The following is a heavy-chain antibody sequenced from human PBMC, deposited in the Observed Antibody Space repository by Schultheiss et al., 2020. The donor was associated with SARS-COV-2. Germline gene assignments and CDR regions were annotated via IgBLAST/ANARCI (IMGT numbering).Heavy chain of an antibody. CDR1: GGSFTNYF. J-gene: IGHJ5*02. CDR3: ARGRSCINGVCYEAHNYFGP. D-gene: IGHD2-8*01. Sequence: SETLSLTCTVSGGSFTNYFWSWIRQPAGKGLEWIGYIRYSGSTNYNPSLKSRVTMSVDTSKNQFSLTLTSVTAADTAFYYCARGRSCINGVCYEAHNYFGPWAQGTLVTVSS. CDR2: IRYSGST. V-gene: IGHV4-59*01.